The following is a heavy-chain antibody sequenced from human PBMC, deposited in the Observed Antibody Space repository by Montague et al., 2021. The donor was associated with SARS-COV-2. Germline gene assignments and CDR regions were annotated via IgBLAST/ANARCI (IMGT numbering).Heavy chain of an antibody. CDR1: GFTFSSYA. V-gene: IGHV3-23*01. D-gene: IGHD2-2*01. CDR2: ISGSGGNT. Sequence: SLRLSCAASGFTFSSYAMSWVRQAPGKGLEWVSAISGSGGNTYYADSVKGRFTISRDNSKNTLYLQMNSLRAEDTAVYYCAKGIVVVPAAVTFDYWGQGTLVTVSS. J-gene: IGHJ4*02. CDR3: AKGIVVVPAAVTFDY.